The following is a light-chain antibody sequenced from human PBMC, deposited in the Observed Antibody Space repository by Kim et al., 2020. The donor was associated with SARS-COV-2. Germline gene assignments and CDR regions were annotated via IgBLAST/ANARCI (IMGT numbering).Light chain of an antibody. J-gene: IGLJ3*02. CDR2: DDN. CDR3: QSDDGSSWV. V-gene: IGLV6-57*03. CDR1: SGSIASNY. Sequence: NFMLTQPHSVSESPGKTVTISCTRSSGSIASNYVQWYQQRPGSAPTTVIYDDNRRPSGVPDRFSGSIDSSSNPASLTISGLKTEDEADYYCQSDDGSSWVFGGGTQLTVL.